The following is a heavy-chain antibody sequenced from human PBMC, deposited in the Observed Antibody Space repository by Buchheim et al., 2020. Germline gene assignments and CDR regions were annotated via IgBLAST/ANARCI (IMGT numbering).Heavy chain of an antibody. CDR3: TTDAKYYYDSSGYYYVY. V-gene: IGHV3-15*01. Sequence: EVQLVESGGGLVKPGGSLRLSCAASGFTFSNAWMSWVRQAPGKGLEWVGRIKSKTDGGTTDYAAPVKGRFTISRDDSKTQLYLQMNSLKTEDTAVYYCTTDAKYYYDSSGYYYVYWGQGTL. CDR1: GFTFSNAW. J-gene: IGHJ4*02. CDR2: IKSKTDGGTT. D-gene: IGHD3-22*01.